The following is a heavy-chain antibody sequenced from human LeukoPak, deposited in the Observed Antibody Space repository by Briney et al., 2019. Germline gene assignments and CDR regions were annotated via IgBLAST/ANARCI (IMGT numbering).Heavy chain of an antibody. CDR3: ARGTTYYYDSSGYSTKHYYYYYGMDV. CDR2: IGTAGDT. V-gene: IGHV3-13*01. D-gene: IGHD3-22*01. CDR1: GFPFSSYD. Sequence: GGPLSLLCAASGFPFSSYDMHWVRPATGKGLEWVSAIGTAGDTHYPGSVKDRFTISRENAQNSLYLQMNSLRAGDTAVYYCARGTTYYYDSSGYSTKHYYYYYGMDVWGQGTTVTVSS. J-gene: IGHJ6*02.